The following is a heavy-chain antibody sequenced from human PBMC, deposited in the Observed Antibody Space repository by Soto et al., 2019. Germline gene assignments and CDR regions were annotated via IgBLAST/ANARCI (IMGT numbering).Heavy chain of an antibody. J-gene: IGHJ6*02. Sequence: QVQLVESGGGVVQPGRSLRLSCAASGFTFSSYGMHWVRQAPGKGLEWVAVIWCDGSNKYYADSVKGRFTISRDNSKNTLYLQMNSLRAEDTAVYYCARDDLVPAEDYYYYYGMDVWGQGTTVTVSS. CDR2: IWCDGSNK. V-gene: IGHV3-33*01. D-gene: IGHD2-2*01. CDR3: ARDDLVPAEDYYYYYGMDV. CDR1: GFTFSSYG.